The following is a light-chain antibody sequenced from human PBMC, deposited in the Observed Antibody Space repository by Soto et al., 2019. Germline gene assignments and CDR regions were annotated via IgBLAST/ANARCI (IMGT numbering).Light chain of an antibody. CDR3: SSFTSNRIYV. CDR2: GVT. V-gene: IGLV2-14*03. CDR1: HNDIGTYDY. J-gene: IGLJ1*01. Sequence: QSALTQPTSVSGSPGQSITISCTGNHNDIGTYDYVSWYQQHPGRAHRLLIHGVTTRPSGISGRFSASKSGLTASLTISRLQPEDEADYYCSSFTSNRIYVFGPGTKLTVL.